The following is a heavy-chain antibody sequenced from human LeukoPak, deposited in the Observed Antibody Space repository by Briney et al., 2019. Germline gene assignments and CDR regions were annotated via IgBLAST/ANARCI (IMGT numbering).Heavy chain of an antibody. Sequence: ASVKVSCKASGYTFTTYDINWVRQATGQGLEWMGWVNPNSGNTGYAQKFQGRVTMTRSTSISTAYMELSSLTSEDTAVYYCARVGQVVSVDYWGQGTLVTVSS. CDR3: ARVGQVVSVDY. CDR1: GYTFTTYD. V-gene: IGHV1-8*01. J-gene: IGHJ4*02. D-gene: IGHD6-6*01. CDR2: VNPNSGNT.